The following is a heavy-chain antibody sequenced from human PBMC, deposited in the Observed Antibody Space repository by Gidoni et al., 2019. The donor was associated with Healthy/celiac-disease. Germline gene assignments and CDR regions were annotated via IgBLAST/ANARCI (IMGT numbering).Heavy chain of an antibody. D-gene: IGHD6-19*01. Sequence: VQLLESGGGLVQPGGSLRLSCAASVFSFSNDAMSWVRQSPGKGREWVSAISCSGGSTDYAESVKGRFTISRDNSKNTLYLQMNSLRAEDTAVYYCAKRYSSGWSPDAFDIWGQGTMVTVSS. V-gene: IGHV3-23*01. CDR2: ISCSGGST. CDR3: AKRYSSGWSPDAFDI. CDR1: VFSFSNDA. J-gene: IGHJ3*02.